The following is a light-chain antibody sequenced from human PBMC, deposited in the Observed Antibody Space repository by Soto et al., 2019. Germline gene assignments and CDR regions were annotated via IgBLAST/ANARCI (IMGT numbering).Light chain of an antibody. V-gene: IGKV3-15*01. CDR2: GAS. CDR1: QSISSN. J-gene: IGKJ5*01. CDR3: QQRNIWPPVT. Sequence: DIVMTQSPATLSVSPGERATLSCRASQSISSNLAWYQQKPGQAPRLLIYGASSRATGVPDRFSGGGSGTDFTITISSLEHEDSAIYYCQQRNIWPPVTFGQGTRLEIK.